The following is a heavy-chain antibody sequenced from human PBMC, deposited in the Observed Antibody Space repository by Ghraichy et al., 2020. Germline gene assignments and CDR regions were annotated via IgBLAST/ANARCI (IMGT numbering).Heavy chain of an antibody. V-gene: IGHV4-34*01. D-gene: IGHD2-21*02. J-gene: IGHJ4*02. CDR1: GGSFSGYY. CDR3: ARSPSRQTANFDY. Sequence: SETLSLTCAVSGGSFSGYYWNWIRQPPGKGLEWIGEIDHSGSTNNKPSLKSRVSYSLDTSKNQFSLQLRSVTAADTAIYYCARSPSRQTANFDYWGQGVLVTVSS. CDR2: IDHSGST.